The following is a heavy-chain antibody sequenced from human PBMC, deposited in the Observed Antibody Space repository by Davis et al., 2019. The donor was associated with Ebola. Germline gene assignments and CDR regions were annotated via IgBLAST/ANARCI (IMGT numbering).Heavy chain of an antibody. CDR3: AKDGTPKVSYYYGMDV. CDR1: GFTFSSYA. V-gene: IGHV3-23*01. Sequence: GESLKISCAASGFTFSSYAMSWVRQAPGKGLEWVSAISGSGGSTYYADSVKGRFTISRDNSKNTLYLQMNSLRAEDTAVYYCAKDGTPKVSYYYGMDVWGQGTTVTVSS. J-gene: IGHJ6*01. D-gene: IGHD6-13*01. CDR2: ISGSGGST.